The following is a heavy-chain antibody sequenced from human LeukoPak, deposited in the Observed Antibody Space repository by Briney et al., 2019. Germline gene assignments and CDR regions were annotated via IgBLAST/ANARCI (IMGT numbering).Heavy chain of an antibody. CDR1: GYTFTGYY. D-gene: IGHD3-10*01. J-gene: IGHJ5*02. Sequence: GASVKVSCKASGYTFTGYYMHWVRQAPGQGLEWMGWINPNSGGTNYAQKFQGRVTMTRDTSISTAYMELSRLRSDDTAVYYCARDPIFDYGSGSYSNWFDPWGQGTLVTVSS. CDR3: ARDPIFDYGSGSYSNWFDP. CDR2: INPNSGGT. V-gene: IGHV1-2*02.